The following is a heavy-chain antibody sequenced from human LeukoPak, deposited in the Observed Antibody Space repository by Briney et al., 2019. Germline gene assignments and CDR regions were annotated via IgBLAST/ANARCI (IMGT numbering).Heavy chain of an antibody. Sequence: GGSLRLSCAASGFIFSTYPMNWVRQAPGKGPEWISNIRDSGSDMYYADSVKGRFTISRDNSKNTLYLQMNSLRAEDTAVYYCASGEYGDYGYFQHWGQGTLVTVSS. D-gene: IGHD4-17*01. CDR1: GFIFSTYP. J-gene: IGHJ1*01. CDR2: IRDSGSDM. CDR3: ASGEYGDYGYFQH. V-gene: IGHV3-48*01.